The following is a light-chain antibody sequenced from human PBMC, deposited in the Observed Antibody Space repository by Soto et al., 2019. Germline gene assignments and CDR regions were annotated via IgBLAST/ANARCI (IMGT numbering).Light chain of an antibody. CDR2: AAS. CDR1: QSISSY. J-gene: IGKJ1*01. CDR3: QQSHSSPPT. Sequence: DIQMTQSPSSLSASVRDRVIITCRASQSISSYLNWYQQKPGKPPKLLIYAASSLQRGVPSRFSGSGSGTQFTLTISSLQPEDFASYYCQQSHSSPPTFGQGTKVDIK. V-gene: IGKV1-39*01.